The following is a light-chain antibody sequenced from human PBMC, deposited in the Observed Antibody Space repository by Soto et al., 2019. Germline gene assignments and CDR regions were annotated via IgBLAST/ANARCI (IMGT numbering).Light chain of an antibody. CDR2: AAS. V-gene: IGKV1-39*01. CDR3: QQSYSTPYT. J-gene: IGKJ2*01. Sequence: VRMTQSPSSLSAAVEHRVTITCRGSQSISSYLNWYQQKPGKAPKLLIYAASSLQSGVPSRFSGTGSATDFTLTISSLQHEDFATYYCQQSYSTPYTFGQGIKVDTK. CDR1: QSISSY.